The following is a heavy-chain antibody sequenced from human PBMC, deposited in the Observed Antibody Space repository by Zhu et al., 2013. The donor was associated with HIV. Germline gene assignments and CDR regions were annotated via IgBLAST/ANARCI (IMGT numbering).Heavy chain of an antibody. V-gene: IGHV4-59*01. CDR2: IYYNGST. CDR3: ARDPRGWGSYGFDY. Sequence: QVQLQESGPGLVKPSETLSISCTVSGGSISNYHWSWVRQSRGMGLEWIGFIYYNGSTHYNPSLKGRLTISVDTSKNQFSLKLSSVTAADTAVYYCARDPRGWGSYGFDYWGQGTLVSVSS. J-gene: IGHJ4*02. D-gene: IGHD3-16*01. CDR1: GGSISNYH.